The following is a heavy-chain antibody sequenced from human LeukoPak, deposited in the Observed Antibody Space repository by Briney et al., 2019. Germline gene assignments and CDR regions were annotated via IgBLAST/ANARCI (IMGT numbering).Heavy chain of an antibody. CDR1: GITFSGYS. J-gene: IGHJ4*02. CDR3: ARVGGATAVTMYFEY. Sequence: QPGGSLRLSCVVSGITFSGYSMIWVRQAPGKGPEWLSFMTTSGNTIFYAESVKDRFTISRDNAKKSLYPQMNSLRDEDTAVYYCARVGGATAVTMYFEYWGQGTLVTVTS. CDR2: MTTSGNTI. D-gene: IGHD1-26*01. V-gene: IGHV3-48*02.